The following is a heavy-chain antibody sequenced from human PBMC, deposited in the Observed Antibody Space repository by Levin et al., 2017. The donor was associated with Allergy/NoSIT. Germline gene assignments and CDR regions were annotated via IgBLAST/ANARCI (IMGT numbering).Heavy chain of an antibody. V-gene: IGHV3-11*01. CDR2: IISTGSDI. Sequence: LSLTCAASGFTFSDYYMSWIRQAPGKGLEWISYIISTGSDILYGDSVKGRFTISRDNAKKSLYLQMNSLRAEDTAVYYCARPYSDYEPHFEYWGQGTLVTVSS. J-gene: IGHJ4*02. CDR3: ARPYSDYEPHFEY. D-gene: IGHD5-12*01. CDR1: GFTFSDYY.